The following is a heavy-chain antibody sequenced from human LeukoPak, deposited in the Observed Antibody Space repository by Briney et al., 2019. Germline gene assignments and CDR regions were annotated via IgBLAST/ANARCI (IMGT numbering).Heavy chain of an antibody. V-gene: IGHV3-21*01. D-gene: IGHD4-17*01. CDR2: IIISSSYI. Sequence: GGSLRLSCAASGFTFSSYSMNWVRQAPGKGLGWVSSIIISSSYIYYADSVKGRFTISRDNAKNSLYLQMNSLRAEDAAVYYCARESPTVTSNYDYWGQGTLVTVSS. J-gene: IGHJ4*02. CDR1: GFTFSSYS. CDR3: ARESPTVTSNYDY.